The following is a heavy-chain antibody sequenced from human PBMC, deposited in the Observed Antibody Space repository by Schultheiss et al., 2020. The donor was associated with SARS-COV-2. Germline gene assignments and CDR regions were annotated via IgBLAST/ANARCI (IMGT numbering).Heavy chain of an antibody. CDR3: ARHYSGYDYFTVWGPLDY. J-gene: IGHJ4*02. Sequence: SQTLSLTCTVSGGSISSYYWSWIRQPAGKGLEWIGRIFTSGSTTYNPSLKSRVSMSVDTSKNQFSLKLSSVTAADTAVYYCARHYSGYDYFTVWGPLDYWGQGTLVTVSS. CDR1: GGSISSYY. D-gene: IGHD5-12*01. CDR2: IFTSGST. V-gene: IGHV4-4*07.